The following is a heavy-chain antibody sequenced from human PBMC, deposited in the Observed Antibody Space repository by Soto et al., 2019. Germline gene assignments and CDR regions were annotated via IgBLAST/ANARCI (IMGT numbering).Heavy chain of an antibody. Sequence: GESLKISCRVSGDSFTGFWIGWVRQMPGKGLEWLGSIYPRDSDTRYSPSFQGQVTISADKSLSTAYLQWNSLQASDTAIYYCARQHPLDSRVWYTWGQGTLVTVSS. CDR3: ARQHPLDSRVWYT. V-gene: IGHV5-51*01. D-gene: IGHD6-19*01. CDR2: IYPRDSDT. J-gene: IGHJ4*02. CDR1: GDSFTGFW.